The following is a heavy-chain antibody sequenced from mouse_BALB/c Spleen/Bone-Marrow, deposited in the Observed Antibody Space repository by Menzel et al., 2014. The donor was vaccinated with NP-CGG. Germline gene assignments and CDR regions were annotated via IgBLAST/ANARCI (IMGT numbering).Heavy chain of an antibody. D-gene: IGHD2-1*01. CDR1: GYTFTSYL. CDR2: INPYNDGT. J-gene: IGHJ1*01. Sequence: VQLQQSGPELVKPGASVKMSCKASGYTFTSYLMHWVKQKPGQGLEWIGYINPYNDGTKYNEKFKGKATLTSDKSSSTAYMELSSLTSEDSAVYYCARGGNYWYFDVWGAGTTVTASS. CDR3: ARGGNYWYFDV. V-gene: IGHV1-14*01.